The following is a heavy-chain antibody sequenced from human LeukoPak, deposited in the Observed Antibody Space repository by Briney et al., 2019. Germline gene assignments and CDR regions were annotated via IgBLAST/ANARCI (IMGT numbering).Heavy chain of an antibody. Sequence: SETLSLTCTASGGSISRSSYYWGWIRQPPGKGLEWLGSIYYSGSTYYNPSLKSRVTISVDTSKNQFSLKLSSVTAAGTAVYYCARLLGGGSVFGFDPWGQGTLVTVSS. CDR3: ARLLGGGSVFGFDP. D-gene: IGHD2-15*01. J-gene: IGHJ5*02. V-gene: IGHV4-39*01. CDR1: GGSISRSSYY. CDR2: IYYSGST.